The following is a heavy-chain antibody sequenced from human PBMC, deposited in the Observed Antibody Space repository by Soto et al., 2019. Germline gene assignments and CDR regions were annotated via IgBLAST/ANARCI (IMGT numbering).Heavy chain of an antibody. CDR3: TGTDFGPAGMDV. CDR2: IKTKTDGGTT. Sequence: GGSLRLSCAASGFSFSNSWVNWVRQAPGKGLEWVGHIKTKTDGGTTDYAAPVEGRFSISRDDSQNMLYLQMNRLKIEDTAVYYCTGTDFGPAGMDVWGQGTTVTV. J-gene: IGHJ6*02. CDR1: GFSFSNSW. V-gene: IGHV3-15*07. D-gene: IGHD3-3*01.